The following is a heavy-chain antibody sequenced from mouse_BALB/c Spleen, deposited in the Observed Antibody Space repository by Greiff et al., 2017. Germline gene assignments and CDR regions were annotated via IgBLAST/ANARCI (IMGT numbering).Heavy chain of an antibody. CDR1: GFTFSSYG. D-gene: IGHD2-4*01. V-gene: IGHV5-6-3*01. CDR3: ARDAPMITTWFAY. J-gene: IGHJ3*01. Sequence: EVKLVESGGGLVQPGGSLKLSCAASGFTFSSYGMSWVRQTPDKRLELVATINSNGGSTYYPDSVKGRFTISRDNSKNTLYLKMSSLKSEDTAMYYCARDAPMITTWFAYWGQGTLVTVSA. CDR2: INSNGGST.